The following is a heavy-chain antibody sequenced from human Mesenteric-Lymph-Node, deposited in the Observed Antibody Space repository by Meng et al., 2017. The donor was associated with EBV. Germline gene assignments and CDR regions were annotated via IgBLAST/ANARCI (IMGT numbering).Heavy chain of an antibody. J-gene: IGHJ4*02. CDR3: ARDSDAYNYCFDY. D-gene: IGHD5-24*01. Sequence: QLVQARAKVTKPGSSAKASSKTTVSSFSTYSNTLGRQAPRQVPWRVGRINRLIGPPNYAQKVQSRVTIIADESTNTAYMELSSLRSEDTAVYYCARDSDAYNYCFDYWGQGTLVTVSS. V-gene: IGHV1-69*18. CDR2: INRLIGPP. CDR1: VSSFSTYS.